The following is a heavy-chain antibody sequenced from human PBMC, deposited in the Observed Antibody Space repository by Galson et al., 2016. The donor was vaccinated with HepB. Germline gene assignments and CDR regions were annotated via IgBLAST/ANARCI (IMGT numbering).Heavy chain of an antibody. CDR2: VHHTGSA. D-gene: IGHD3-3*01. J-gene: IGHJ2*01. Sequence: SETLSLTCAVSGYSVSSINWWSWVRQPPGMGPEWVGEVHHTGSANYNPSLESRVTMSIDKSKNQLSLELTSVTAADTAVYYCVRVDRLWSGTPRFWYFDLWGRGTLVTVSS. CDR3: VRVDRLWSGTPRFWYFDL. V-gene: IGHV4-4*02. CDR1: GYSVSSINW.